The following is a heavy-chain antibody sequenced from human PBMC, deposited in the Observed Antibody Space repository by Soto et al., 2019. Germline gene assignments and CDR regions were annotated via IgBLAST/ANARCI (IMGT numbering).Heavy chain of an antibody. V-gene: IGHV3-30*18. CDR1: GFTFSSYS. CDR3: AKEGYFAWLLYGQLDY. D-gene: IGHD3-9*01. Sequence: PXGSLRLSCAASGFTFSSYSMHWVRQAPGKGLEWVAVISYIGDVKYHADSVKGRFTISRDNSENTLYLQMNSLRVEDSAVYYCAKEGYFAWLLYGQLDYWGQGTLVTVSS. CDR2: ISYIGDVK. J-gene: IGHJ4*02.